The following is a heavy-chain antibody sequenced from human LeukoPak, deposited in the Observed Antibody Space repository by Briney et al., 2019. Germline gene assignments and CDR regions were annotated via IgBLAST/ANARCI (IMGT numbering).Heavy chain of an antibody. CDR1: GGTFSSYA. CDR2: ITPIFGIA. V-gene: IGHV1-69*04. Sequence: ASVKVSCKASGGTFSSYAISWVRQAPGQGLEWMGRITPIFGIANYAQKFQGRVTITADKSTSTAYMELSSLRSEDTAVYYCARTEMTTVTPIDYWGQGTLVTVSS. J-gene: IGHJ4*02. D-gene: IGHD4-17*01. CDR3: ARTEMTTVTPIDY.